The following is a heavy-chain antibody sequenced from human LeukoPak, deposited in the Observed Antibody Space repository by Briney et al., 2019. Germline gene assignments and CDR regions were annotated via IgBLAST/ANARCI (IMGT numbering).Heavy chain of an antibody. J-gene: IGHJ4*02. D-gene: IGHD3-10*01. Sequence: SETLSLTCTVSGGSISSFYWSWIRQPPGKGLEWIGYIYYSGSTNYNPSLKSRVTISIDTSSNQFSLKLNSVTAADTAVYYCARVGHYYDSGSYYNARGFFDYWGQGTLVTVSS. CDR3: ARVGHYYDSGSYYNARGFFDY. V-gene: IGHV4-59*01. CDR2: IYYSGST. CDR1: GGSISSFY.